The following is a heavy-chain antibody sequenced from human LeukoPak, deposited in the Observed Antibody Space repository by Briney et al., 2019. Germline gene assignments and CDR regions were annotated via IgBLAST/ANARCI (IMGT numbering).Heavy chain of an antibody. Sequence: PGGSLRLSCAASGFTFSSYAMSWVRQAPGKGLEWVSAISGSGGSTYYADSVKGRFTISRDNSKNTLYLQMNSLRAEDTAVYYCVGHSGHDMRPGYWGQGTLVTVSS. V-gene: IGHV3-23*01. J-gene: IGHJ4*02. CDR1: GFTFSSYA. CDR2: ISGSGGST. CDR3: VGHSGHDMRPGY. D-gene: IGHD5-12*01.